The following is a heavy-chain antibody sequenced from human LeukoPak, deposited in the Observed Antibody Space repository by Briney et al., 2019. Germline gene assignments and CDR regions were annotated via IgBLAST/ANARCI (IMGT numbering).Heavy chain of an antibody. CDR2: ISGSGGST. CDR3: ASGRGENFDY. J-gene: IGHJ4*02. V-gene: IGHV3-23*01. CDR1: GFTFSSYA. Sequence: GGSLRLSCAASGFTFSSYAMSWVRQALGKGLEWVSAISGSGGSTYYADSVKGRFTISRDNSKNTLYLQMNSLRAEDTAVYYCASGRGENFDYWGQGTLVTVSS. D-gene: IGHD2-21*01.